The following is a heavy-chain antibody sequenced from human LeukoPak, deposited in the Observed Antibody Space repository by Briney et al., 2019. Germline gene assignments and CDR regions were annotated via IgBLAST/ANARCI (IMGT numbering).Heavy chain of an antibody. Sequence: GSSVKVSCKASGGTFSSYAISWVRQAPGQGLEWMGRIIPILGIANYAQKFQGRVTITADKSTSTAYMELSSLRSEDTAVYYCASSITMVRGLFDYWGQGTLVTVSS. CDR1: GGTFSSYA. CDR3: ASSITMVRGLFDY. CDR2: IIPILGIA. V-gene: IGHV1-69*04. J-gene: IGHJ4*02. D-gene: IGHD3-10*01.